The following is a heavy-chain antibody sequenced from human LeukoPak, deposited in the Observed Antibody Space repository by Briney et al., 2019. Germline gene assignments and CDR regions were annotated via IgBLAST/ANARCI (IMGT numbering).Heavy chain of an antibody. CDR1: GFTFSSYS. Sequence: PGGSLRLSCAASGFTFSSYSMNWVRQAPGKGLEWVSSISNRNSHMYYADSVKGRFTTSRDNAKNSLYLQMNSLRAEDTAVYYCARKDYGDWGLGYWGQGTLVTVSS. CDR2: ISNRNSHM. D-gene: IGHD4-17*01. J-gene: IGHJ4*02. CDR3: ARKDYGDWGLGY. V-gene: IGHV3-21*01.